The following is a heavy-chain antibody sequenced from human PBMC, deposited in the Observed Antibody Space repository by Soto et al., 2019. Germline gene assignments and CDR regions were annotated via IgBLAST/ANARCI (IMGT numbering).Heavy chain of an antibody. D-gene: IGHD3-10*01. CDR3: ARDILLWFGELPPRAHDAFDI. J-gene: IGHJ3*02. CDR2: INYSGRT. V-gene: IGHV4-31*03. Sequence: QVQLQESGPGLVKPSQTLSLTCTVSGGSISSGGYFWSWIRQHPGKGLEWIGDINYSGRTYSNPSLKSRVTISVDTSKNQFSLKLSSVTAADTAVYYCARDILLWFGELPPRAHDAFDIWGQGTMVTVSS. CDR1: GGSISSGGYF.